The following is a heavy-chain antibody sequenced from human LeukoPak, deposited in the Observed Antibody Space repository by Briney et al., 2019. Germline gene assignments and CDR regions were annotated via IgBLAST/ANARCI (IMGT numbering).Heavy chain of an antibody. J-gene: IGHJ4*02. D-gene: IGHD3-9*01. CDR3: ASLIYDILTGRVYYFDY. V-gene: IGHV4-4*02. Sequence: SGTLSLTCAVSGGSISSSNWWSWVRQPPGKGLEWIGEIYHSGSTNYNPSLKSRATISVDKSKNQFSLKLSSETAADTAVYYCASLIYDILTGRVYYFDYWGQGTLVTVSS. CDR1: GGSISSSNW. CDR2: IYHSGST.